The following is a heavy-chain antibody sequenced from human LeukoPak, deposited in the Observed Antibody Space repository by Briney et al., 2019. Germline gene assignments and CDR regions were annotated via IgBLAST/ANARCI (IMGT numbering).Heavy chain of an antibody. J-gene: IGHJ4*02. D-gene: IGHD4-11*01. CDR3: AREVKFDYSNYVDY. V-gene: IGHV1-69*06. CDR2: IIPIFGTA. CDR1: GGTFSSYA. Sequence: ASVKVSCKASGGTFSSYAISWVRQAPGQGLEWMGGIIPIFGTANYAQKFQGRVTITADKSTSTAYMELSSLRSEDTAVYYCAREVKFDYSNYVDYWGQGTLVTVSS.